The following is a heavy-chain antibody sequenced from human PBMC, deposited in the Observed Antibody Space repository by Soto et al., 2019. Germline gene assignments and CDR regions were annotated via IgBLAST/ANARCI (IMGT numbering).Heavy chain of an antibody. CDR3: ARDILSGGAYPDS. V-gene: IGHV3-21*01. CDR2: ISSGSSYI. D-gene: IGHD3-10*01. Sequence: PGGSLRLSCAASGFTFSGYTMNWVRQAPGKGGEWISSISSGSSYIYYAGSVKGRFTISGDNARNSLFLEMKSLRADDTAVYYCARDILSGGAYPDSWGQGTKVTVSS. J-gene: IGHJ5*01. CDR1: GFTFSGYT.